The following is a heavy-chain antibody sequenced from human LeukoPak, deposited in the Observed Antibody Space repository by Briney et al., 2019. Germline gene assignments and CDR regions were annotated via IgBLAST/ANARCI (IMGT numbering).Heavy chain of an antibody. Sequence: GGSLRLSCAASGFTFSSYAMSWVRQAPGKGLEWVSAISGSGGSTYYADSVKGRFTISRDNSKNTLYLQMNSLRAEDTAVYYCAKGTYSSGWYEYYFDYWGQGILVTVSS. J-gene: IGHJ4*02. CDR1: GFTFSSYA. CDR3: AKGTYSSGWYEYYFDY. D-gene: IGHD6-19*01. V-gene: IGHV3-23*01. CDR2: ISGSGGST.